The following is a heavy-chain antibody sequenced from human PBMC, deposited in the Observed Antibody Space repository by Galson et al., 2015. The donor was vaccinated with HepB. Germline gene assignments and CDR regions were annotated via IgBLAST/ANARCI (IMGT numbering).Heavy chain of an antibody. CDR3: ATSRDCSGGSCYSINAFDI. D-gene: IGHD2-15*01. J-gene: IGHJ3*02. CDR2: IYSGGST. Sequence: SLRLSCAASGFTVSSNYMSWVRQAPGKGLEWVSVIYSGGSTYYADSVKGRFTISRDNSKNTLYLQMNSLRAEDTAVYYCATSRDCSGGSCYSINAFDIWGQGTMVTVSS. V-gene: IGHV3-53*01. CDR1: GFTVSSNY.